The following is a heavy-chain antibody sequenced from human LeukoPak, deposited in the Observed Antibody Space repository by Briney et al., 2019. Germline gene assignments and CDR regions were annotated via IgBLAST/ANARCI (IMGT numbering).Heavy chain of an antibody. J-gene: IGHJ4*02. CDR1: GFTFSSYA. CDR3: ARGLWGIVGATPFDY. CDR2: ISGSGGST. V-gene: IGHV3-23*01. Sequence: PGGSLRLSCAASGFTFSSYAMSWVRQAPGKGLEWDSAISGSGGSTYYADSVKGRFTISRDNSKNTLYLQMNSLRAEDTAVYYCARGLWGIVGATPFDYWGQGTLVTVSS. D-gene: IGHD1-26*01.